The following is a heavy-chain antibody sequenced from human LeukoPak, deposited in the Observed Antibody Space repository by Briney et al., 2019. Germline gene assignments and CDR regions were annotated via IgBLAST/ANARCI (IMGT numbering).Heavy chain of an antibody. CDR2: ISSEGGST. D-gene: IGHD2-2*01. CDR1: GFTFSSYA. Sequence: GGSLRLSCAASGFTFSSYAMHWVRQAPGKGLQYVSAISSEGGSTYYADSVKGRFTISRDNSKNTVYLQMGSLRVEDMAVYYCARRYCSSTSCSPFDYWGQGTLVTVSS. V-gene: IGHV3-64*02. J-gene: IGHJ4*02. CDR3: ARRYCSSTSCSPFDY.